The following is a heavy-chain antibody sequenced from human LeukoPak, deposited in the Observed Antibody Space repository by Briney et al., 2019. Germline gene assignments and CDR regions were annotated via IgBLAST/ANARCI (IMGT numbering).Heavy chain of an antibody. D-gene: IGHD1-26*01. V-gene: IGHV3-23*01. CDR3: AKDRKGIGIVGATTSDY. Sequence: LPGGSLRLSCAASGFTFSSYAMSWVRQAPGKGLEWVSAISGSGGSTYYADSVKGRFTISRDNSKNTLYLQMNSLRAEDTAVYYCAKDRKGIGIVGATTSDYWGQGTLVTVSS. CDR2: ISGSGGST. CDR1: GFTFSSYA. J-gene: IGHJ4*02.